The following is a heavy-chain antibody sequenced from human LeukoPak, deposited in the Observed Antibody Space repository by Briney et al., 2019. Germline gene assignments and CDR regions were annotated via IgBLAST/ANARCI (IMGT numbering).Heavy chain of an antibody. CDR3: ARGIEMATALFDY. Sequence: SQTLSLTCTVSGGSISSGGYYWSWIRQHPGKGLEWIGYIYYSGSTYYNPSLKSRVTISVDTSKNQFSLKLSSVTAAGTAVYYCARGIEMATALFDYWGQGTLVTVSS. D-gene: IGHD5-24*01. CDR1: GGSISSGGYY. CDR2: IYYSGST. J-gene: IGHJ4*02. V-gene: IGHV4-31*03.